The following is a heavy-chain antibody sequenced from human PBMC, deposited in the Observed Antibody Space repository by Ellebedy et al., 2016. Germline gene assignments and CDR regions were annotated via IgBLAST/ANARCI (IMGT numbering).Heavy chain of an antibody. J-gene: IGHJ4*02. CDR2: ISYDGSNK. V-gene: IGHV3-30*18. D-gene: IGHD2/OR15-2a*01. CDR1: GFSFSDFA. Sequence: GESLKISCAASGFSFSDFAMTWVRQAPGKGLEWVAVISYDGSNKYYADSVKGRFTIFRDNSKDTLYLQMNSLRAEDTAVYYCAKVLDKSPDYWGQGTLVTVSS. CDR3: AKVLDKSPDY.